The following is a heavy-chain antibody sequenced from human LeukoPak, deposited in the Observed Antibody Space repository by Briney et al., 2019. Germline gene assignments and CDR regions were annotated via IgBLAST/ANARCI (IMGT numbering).Heavy chain of an antibody. CDR3: ARGARSFDY. CDR1: AAPITSYY. CDR2: IYYIGFTSYT. V-gene: IGHV4-59*08. J-gene: IGHJ4*02. Sequence: PSETLSLTCTVSAAPITSYYWSWIRQPPGKGLEWIGYIYYIGFTSYTNYNPSLKSRVTMSVDTSKNQFSLKLSSLTAAATAVYYCARGARSFDYWGQGTLVTVSS.